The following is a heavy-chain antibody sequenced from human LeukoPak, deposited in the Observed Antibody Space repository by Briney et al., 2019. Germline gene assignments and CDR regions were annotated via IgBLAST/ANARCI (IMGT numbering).Heavy chain of an antibody. V-gene: IGHV3-30*03. CDR1: GFTFSSYG. D-gene: IGHD6-19*01. CDR2: ISYDGSNK. CDR3: ARGVVDSSGWYRSWFDP. J-gene: IGHJ5*02. Sequence: GGSLRLSCAASGFTFSSYGMSWVRQAPGKGLEWVAVISYDGSNKYYADSVKGRFTISRDNSKNTLYLQMNSLRAEDTAVYYCARGVVDSSGWYRSWFDPWGQGTLVTVSS.